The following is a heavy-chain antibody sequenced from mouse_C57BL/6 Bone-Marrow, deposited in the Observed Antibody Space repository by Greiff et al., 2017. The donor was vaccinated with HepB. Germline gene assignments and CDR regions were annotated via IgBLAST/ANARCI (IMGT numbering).Heavy chain of an antibody. CDR1: GFTFSSYT. D-gene: IGHD1-1*01. CDR3: ARQLITTVVAAKDY. CDR2: ISGGGGNT. J-gene: IGHJ4*01. Sequence: EVKVVESGGGLVKPGGSLKLSCAASGFTFSSYTMSWVRQTPEKRLEWVATISGGGGNTYYPDSVKGRFTISRDNAKNTLYLQMSSLRSEDTALYYCARQLITTVVAAKDYWGQGTSVTVSS. V-gene: IGHV5-9*01.